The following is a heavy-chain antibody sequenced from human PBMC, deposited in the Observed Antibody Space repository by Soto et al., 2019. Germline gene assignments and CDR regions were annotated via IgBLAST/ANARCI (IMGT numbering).Heavy chain of an antibody. CDR2: ISSSSSYI. CDR3: ARDRGGSSSSFWFDP. V-gene: IGHV3-21*01. J-gene: IGHJ5*02. CDR1: GFTFSSYS. D-gene: IGHD6-6*01. Sequence: ESGGGLVKPGGSLRLSCAASGFTFSSYSMNWVRQAPGKGLEWVSSISSSSSYIYYADSVKGRFTISRDNAKNSLYLQMNSLRAEDTAVYYCARDRGGSSSSFWFDPWGQGTLVTVSS.